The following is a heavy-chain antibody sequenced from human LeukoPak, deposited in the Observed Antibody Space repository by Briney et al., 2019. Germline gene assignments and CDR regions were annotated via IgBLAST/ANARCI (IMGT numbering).Heavy chain of an antibody. CDR2: IIPIFGTA. V-gene: IGHV1-69*01. D-gene: IGHD2-2*01. CDR3: ARALGVVVPAAYYYYGMDV. CDR1: GGTFSSYA. J-gene: IGHJ6*02. Sequence: GSSVNVSCKASGGTFSSYAISWVRQAPGQGLEWMGGIIPIFGTANYAQKFQGRVTITADESTSTAYMELSSLRSEDTAVYYCARALGVVVPAAYYYYGMDVWGQGTTVTVSS.